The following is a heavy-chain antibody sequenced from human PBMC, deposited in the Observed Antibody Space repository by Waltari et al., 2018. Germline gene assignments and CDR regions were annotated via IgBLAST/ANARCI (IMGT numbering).Heavy chain of an antibody. V-gene: IGHV4-38-2*01. CDR3: ARLSPYTSSGDFFDP. Sequence: QVQLQESGPRLVKPSETLSLTCSVSGFPIGSEYYWAWVRQSPGEGLVWMGSTEHSGSADYNPSLKGRVTISVDTSKNQFSLKLTSVTVADSGVYYCARLSPYTSSGDFFDPWGQGALVTVSS. D-gene: IGHD2-21*02. CDR1: GFPIGSEYY. J-gene: IGHJ5*02. CDR2: TEHSGSA.